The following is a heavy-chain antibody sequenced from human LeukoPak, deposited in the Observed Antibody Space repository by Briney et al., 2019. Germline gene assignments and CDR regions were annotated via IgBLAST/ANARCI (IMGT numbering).Heavy chain of an antibody. Sequence: SETLSLTCAVYGGSFSGYYWSWIRQPPGKGLEWIGEINHSGSTNYNPSLKSRVTISVDTSKNQFSLKLSSVTAADTAVYYCARGRRDGYNSPTYYFDYWGQGTLVTVSS. D-gene: IGHD5-24*01. J-gene: IGHJ4*02. CDR1: GGSFSGYY. CDR2: INHSGST. CDR3: ARGRRDGYNSPTYYFDY. V-gene: IGHV4-34*01.